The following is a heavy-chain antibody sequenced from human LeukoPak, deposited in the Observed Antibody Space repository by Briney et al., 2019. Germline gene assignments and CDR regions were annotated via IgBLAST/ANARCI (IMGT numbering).Heavy chain of an antibody. Sequence: SETLSLTCTVSGGSISSSSYYWGWIRQPPGKGLEWIGYINYSGSTNYNPSLKSRITMSLDTSKNQLSLKLSSVTAADTAVYYCAATQRWLQFDCWGQGALVTVSS. CDR1: GGSISSSSYY. CDR2: INYSGST. D-gene: IGHD5-24*01. J-gene: IGHJ4*02. CDR3: AATQRWLQFDC. V-gene: IGHV4-61*05.